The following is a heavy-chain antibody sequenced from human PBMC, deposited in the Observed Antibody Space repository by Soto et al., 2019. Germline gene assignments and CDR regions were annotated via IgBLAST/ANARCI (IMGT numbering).Heavy chain of an antibody. D-gene: IGHD2-15*01. V-gene: IGHV4-38-2*01. CDR3: ARWETEYCSGGSCYSVPSPFEY. CDR2: IYHSGST. J-gene: IGHJ4*02. CDR1: GYSISSGYY. Sequence: SETLSLTCAVSGYSISSGYYWGWIRPPPGKGLEWIGSIYHSGSTYYNPSLKSRVTISVDTSKNQFSLKLSSVTAADTAVYYCARWETEYCSGGSCYSVPSPFEYWGQETLVSGSS.